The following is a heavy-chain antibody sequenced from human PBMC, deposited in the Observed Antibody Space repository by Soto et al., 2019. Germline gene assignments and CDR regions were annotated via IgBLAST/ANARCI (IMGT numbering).Heavy chain of an antibody. D-gene: IGHD4-17*01. CDR1: GDSISSYY. CDR2: VFYRGGT. V-gene: IGHV4-59*01. J-gene: IGHJ4*01. CDR3: ARVETVEKVVDY. Sequence: SETLSLACTVSGDSISSYYWGWIRQPPGKGRQWIGYVFYRGGTAYDPSLKSRVTMSLDMSKKQLSLKLSSVTAADTATYYCARVETVEKVVDYWGHGTQVTVSS.